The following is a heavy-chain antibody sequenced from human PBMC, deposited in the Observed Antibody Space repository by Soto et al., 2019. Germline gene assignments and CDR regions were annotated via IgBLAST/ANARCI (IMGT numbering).Heavy chain of an antibody. CDR1: GGSISSGGYY. J-gene: IGHJ5*02. V-gene: IGHV4-31*03. CDR3: ARAGGELLWFGELSWFDP. CDR2: IYYSGST. D-gene: IGHD3-10*01. Sequence: SETLSLTCPVSGGSISSGGYYWSWIRQHPGQGLEWIGYIYYSGSTYYKPSLKSRVTISVDTSKNQFSLKLSSVTAEDTAVYYCARAGGELLWFGELSWFDPWGQGTLVTVSS.